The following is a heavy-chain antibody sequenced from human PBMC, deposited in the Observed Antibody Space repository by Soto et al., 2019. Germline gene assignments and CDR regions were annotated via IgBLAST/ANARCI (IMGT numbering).Heavy chain of an antibody. V-gene: IGHV1-2*04. Sequence: ASVKVSCKASGYTFTGYYMHWVRQAPGQGLEWMGWINPNSGGTNYAQKFQGWVTMTRDTSISTAYMELSRLRSDDTAVYYCARDLGDYYGSGSYYNWFDPWGQGTLVTVSS. D-gene: IGHD3-10*01. CDR3: ARDLGDYYGSGSYYNWFDP. CDR1: GYTFTGYY. J-gene: IGHJ5*02. CDR2: INPNSGGT.